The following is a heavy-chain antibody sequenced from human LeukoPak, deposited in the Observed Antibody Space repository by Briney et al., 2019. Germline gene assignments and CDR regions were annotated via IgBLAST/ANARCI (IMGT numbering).Heavy chain of an antibody. D-gene: IGHD4-17*01. CDR3: ARKYGDYFDDAFDI. V-gene: IGHV3-21*01. Sequence: GGSLRLSCAASGFTFSSYSMNWVRQAPGKGLEWVSSISSSSSYIYYADSVKGRFTISRDNAKNSLYLQMNSLRAEDTAVYYCARKYGDYFDDAFDIWGQGTMVTVSS. CDR1: GFTFSSYS. J-gene: IGHJ3*02. CDR2: ISSSSSYI.